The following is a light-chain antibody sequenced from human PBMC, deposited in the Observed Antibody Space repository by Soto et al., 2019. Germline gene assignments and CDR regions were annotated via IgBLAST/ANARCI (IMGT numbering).Light chain of an antibody. Sequence: QSALIQPPSVSGSPGQSVTISCTGTSSDLGGYNYVSWYQQYPGKAPKLMIFEVTNRPSGVSDRFSGSKSGNTASLTISGLQAEDEADYYCSSYTSTGTLLVFGGGTQLTVL. CDR1: SSDLGGYNY. CDR2: EVT. V-gene: IGLV2-14*01. J-gene: IGLJ2*01. CDR3: SSYTSTGTLLV.